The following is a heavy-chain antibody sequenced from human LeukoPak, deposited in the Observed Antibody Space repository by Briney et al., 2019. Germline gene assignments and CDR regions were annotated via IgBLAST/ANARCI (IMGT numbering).Heavy chain of an antibody. CDR2: ISGSGGST. CDR1: GFTFSSYA. V-gene: IGHV3-23*01. D-gene: IGHD6-13*01. Sequence: GGSLRLSCAASGFTFSSYAMGWVRQAPGKGLEWVSAISGSGGSTYYADSVKGRFTISRDNSKNTLYLQMNSLRAEDTAIYYCAKEPANLYSSSSSVTYWGQGTLVTVSS. J-gene: IGHJ4*02. CDR3: AKEPANLYSSSSSVTY.